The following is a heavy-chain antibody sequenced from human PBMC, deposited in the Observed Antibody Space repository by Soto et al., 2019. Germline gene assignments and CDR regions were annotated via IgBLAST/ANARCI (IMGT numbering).Heavy chain of an antibody. CDR1: GYSFTSYW. CDR2: IYPGDSDT. D-gene: IGHD3-10*01. Sequence: GESLKISCKGSGYSFTSYWIGWVLHMPGKGLEWMGIIYPGDSDTRYSPSFQGQVTISVDRSKNQFSLKLSSVTAADTAVYYCARGLTMVRGVGGMDVWGQGTTVTVSS. V-gene: IGHV5-51*01. J-gene: IGHJ6*02. CDR3: ARGLTMVRGVGGMDV.